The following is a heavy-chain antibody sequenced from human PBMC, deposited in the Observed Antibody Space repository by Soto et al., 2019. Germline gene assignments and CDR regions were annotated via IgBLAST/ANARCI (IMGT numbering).Heavy chain of an antibody. V-gene: IGHV3-33*01. J-gene: IGHJ4*02. Sequence: PGGSLRLSCAASGFPFNTYGMHWVRQAPGKGLEWGALIWYDGSNKYYADSVKGRFTISRDNSKNTLYLQMNSLRAEDTAVYYCARDKRYSGYDSIDYWGQGTLVTVSS. CDR2: IWYDGSNK. CDR3: ARDKRYSGYDSIDY. CDR1: GFPFNTYG. D-gene: IGHD5-12*01.